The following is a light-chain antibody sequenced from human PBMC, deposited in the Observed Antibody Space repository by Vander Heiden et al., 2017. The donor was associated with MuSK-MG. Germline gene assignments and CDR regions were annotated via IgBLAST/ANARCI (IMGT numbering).Light chain of an antibody. CDR1: QSVSSY. CDR2: DAS. Sequence: EIVLTQSPGTLSLSPGERATLSCRASQSVSSYLAWYQQKPGQAPRLLIHDASSRATDIPARFSGSGSGTDFTLTISSLEPEDSAVYYGQQRSTWTALGQGTKVHIK. V-gene: IGKV3-11*01. CDR3: QQRSTWTA. J-gene: IGKJ3*01.